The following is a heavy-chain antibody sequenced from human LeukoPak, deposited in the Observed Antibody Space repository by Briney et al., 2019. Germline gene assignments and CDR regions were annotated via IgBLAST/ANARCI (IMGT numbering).Heavy chain of an antibody. CDR2: ISSSGSTI. D-gene: IGHD3-22*01. V-gene: IGHV3-48*03. CDR3: AREPPYYYDSSGYSQA. J-gene: IGHJ5*02. Sequence: GGSLRLSCAASGFTFSSYEMNWVRQAPGKGLEWVSYISSSGSTIYYADSVKGRFTISRDNAKNSLYLQMNSLRAEDTAVYYCAREPPYYYDSSGYSQAWGQGTLVTVSS. CDR1: GFTFSSYE.